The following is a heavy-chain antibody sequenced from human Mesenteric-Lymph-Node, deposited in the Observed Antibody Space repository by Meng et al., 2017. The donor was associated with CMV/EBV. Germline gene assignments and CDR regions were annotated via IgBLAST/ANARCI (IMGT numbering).Heavy chain of an antibody. D-gene: IGHD6-19*01. J-gene: IGHJ6*02. V-gene: IGHV3-33*01. Sequence: GESLKISCAASGFNFNHYGMHWVRQAPGKGLEWVAVIWYDESNKYYGDSVRGRFIISRDNSKNTLFLQMNSLRAEDTAVYYCARGKRVAGGENGMDVWGQGTTVTVSS. CDR3: ARGKRVAGGENGMDV. CDR1: GFNFNHYG. CDR2: IWYDESNK.